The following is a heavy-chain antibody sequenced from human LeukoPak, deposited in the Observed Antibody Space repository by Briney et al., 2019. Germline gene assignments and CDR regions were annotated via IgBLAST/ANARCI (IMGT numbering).Heavy chain of an antibody. J-gene: IGHJ4*02. Sequence: PGGSLRLSCAASGFTFSNYNRNWVRQAPGKGLEWVSVISSSSRYMYYADSVKGRFTISRDNAKNSLYLQMNSLRAEDTAVYYCARVSTAVSLAIDYWGQGTLVTVST. V-gene: IGHV3-21*06. D-gene: IGHD6-13*01. CDR2: ISSSSRYM. CDR3: ARVSTAVSLAIDY. CDR1: GFTFSNYN.